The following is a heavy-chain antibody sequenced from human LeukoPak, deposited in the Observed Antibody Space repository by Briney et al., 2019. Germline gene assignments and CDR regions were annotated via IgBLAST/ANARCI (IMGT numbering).Heavy chain of an antibody. CDR2: INPDGSIT. Sequence: PGGSLRLSCAASAFTFSTSWMHCVRQVPGKGLVWVSRINPDGSITNYADSVKGRFTISRDNANNMLYLLMNSLRVDDTAVYYCVRALLGTSDYWGQGTLVTVSS. CDR1: AFTFSTSW. V-gene: IGHV3-74*01. D-gene: IGHD7-27*01. CDR3: VRALLGTSDY. J-gene: IGHJ4*02.